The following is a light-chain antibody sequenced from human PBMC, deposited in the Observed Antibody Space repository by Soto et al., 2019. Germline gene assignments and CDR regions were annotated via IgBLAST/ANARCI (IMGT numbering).Light chain of an antibody. CDR2: TND. CDR1: SSNIGSKT. Sequence: QSVLTQPPSASGTPGQRVTISCSGSSSNIGSKTVNWYQQLPGTAPKLLISTNDQRPSGVPDRFSGSKSGTSASLAISGLQSEDEADYYCAAWDDSLTGYVFGTGTKLTVL. V-gene: IGLV1-44*01. J-gene: IGLJ1*01. CDR3: AAWDDSLTGYV.